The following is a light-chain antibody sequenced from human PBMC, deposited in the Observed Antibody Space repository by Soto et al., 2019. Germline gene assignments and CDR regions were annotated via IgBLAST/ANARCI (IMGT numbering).Light chain of an antibody. CDR2: VAS. CDR3: QQRGT. Sequence: IVMTQSPATLSVSPGERATLSCRASQSFSNYLAWYQQKPGQAPRLLISVASNRATGIPARFSGSGSGTDFTLTISSLESEDFAVYYCQQRGTFGQGTRLEIK. V-gene: IGKV3-11*01. J-gene: IGKJ5*01. CDR1: QSFSNY.